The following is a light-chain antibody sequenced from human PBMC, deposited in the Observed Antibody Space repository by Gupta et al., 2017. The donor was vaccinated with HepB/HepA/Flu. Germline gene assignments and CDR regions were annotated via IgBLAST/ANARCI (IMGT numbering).Light chain of an antibody. CDR3: HQYHTYPWT. CDR1: QSISTW. Sequence: DIQMTQSPSTLSASVGDRVTITCWASQSISTWLAWYQLKPGKAPNLLIYKASSLEGRVPSRFSGSGSGTEFTLTISGLQPDDFATYYCHQYHTYPWTFGQGTRVEIK. CDR2: KAS. J-gene: IGKJ1*01. V-gene: IGKV1-5*03.